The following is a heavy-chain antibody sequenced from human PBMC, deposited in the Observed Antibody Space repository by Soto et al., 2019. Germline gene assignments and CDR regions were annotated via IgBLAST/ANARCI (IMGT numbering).Heavy chain of an antibody. D-gene: IGHD3-3*01. Sequence: EVQLVQSGAEVKKPGASLKISCKGSGYSFTSYWIGWVRQMPGKGLEWMGIIYPGDSVTRYSPSFQGQVTISADKSISTAYLQWSSLKASDTAMYYCARHGGTLRFLEWHFDYWGQGTLVTVSS. CDR2: IYPGDSVT. CDR3: ARHGGTLRFLEWHFDY. J-gene: IGHJ4*02. CDR1: GYSFTSYW. V-gene: IGHV5-51*01.